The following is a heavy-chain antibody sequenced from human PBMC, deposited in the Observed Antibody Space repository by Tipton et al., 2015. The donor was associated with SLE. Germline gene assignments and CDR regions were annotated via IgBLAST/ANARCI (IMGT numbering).Heavy chain of an antibody. CDR2: VFHTGNT. J-gene: IGHJ3*02. CDR3: AKDRGMVRGYGFDI. V-gene: IGHV4-39*07. D-gene: IGHD3-10*01. Sequence: TLSLTCTVSGGSINTRSYYLAWIRQPPGKGLEWIVNVFHTGNTYYNPSLKSRLTMSVDTSKNQFSLKLSSVTAADTAVYYCAKDRGMVRGYGFDIWGQGTMVTVSS. CDR1: GGSINTRSYY.